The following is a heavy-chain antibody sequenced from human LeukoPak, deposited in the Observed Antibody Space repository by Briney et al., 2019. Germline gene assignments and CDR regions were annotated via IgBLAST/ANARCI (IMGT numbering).Heavy chain of an antibody. Sequence: GGSLRLSCGASGFTFSSYWMSWVRQAPGKGLEWVANIKQDGSEKYYVDSVKGRFTISRDNAKNSLYLQMNSLRAEDTAVYYCARVLAARYFDYWGQGTLVTVSS. J-gene: IGHJ4*02. CDR1: GFTFSSYW. CDR3: ARVLAARYFDY. CDR2: IKQDGSEK. D-gene: IGHD6-13*01. V-gene: IGHV3-7*01.